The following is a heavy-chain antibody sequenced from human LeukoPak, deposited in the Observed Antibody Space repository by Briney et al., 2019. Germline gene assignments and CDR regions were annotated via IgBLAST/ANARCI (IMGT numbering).Heavy chain of an antibody. CDR2: IYPGDSDT. CDR1: GYSFTTYW. D-gene: IGHD1-26*01. CDR3: ARLRYSGSFYDAFDI. Sequence: GKSLKISCKGSGYSFTTYWIGWVRQMPGKGLEWMGIIYPGDSDTRYSPSFRGQVTISADKSITTAYLQWSSLKASDTAMYYCARLRYSGSFYDAFDIWGQGTMVTVSS. V-gene: IGHV5-51*01. J-gene: IGHJ3*02.